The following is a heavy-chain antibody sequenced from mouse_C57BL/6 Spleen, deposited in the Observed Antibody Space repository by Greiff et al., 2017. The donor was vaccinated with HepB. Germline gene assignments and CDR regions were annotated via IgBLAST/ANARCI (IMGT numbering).Heavy chain of an antibody. Sequence: EVKVVESGEGLVKPGGSLKLSCAASGFTFSSYAMSWVRQTPEKRLEWVAYISSGGDYIYYADTVKGRFTISRDNARNTLYLQMSSLKSEDTAMYYCTRVTGYFDVWGTGTTVTVSS. CDR2: ISSGGDYI. V-gene: IGHV5-9-1*02. CDR3: TRVTGYFDV. J-gene: IGHJ1*03. CDR1: GFTFSSYA. D-gene: IGHD2-1*01.